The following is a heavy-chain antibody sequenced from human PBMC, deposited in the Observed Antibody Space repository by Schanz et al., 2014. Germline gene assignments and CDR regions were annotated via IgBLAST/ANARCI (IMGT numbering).Heavy chain of an antibody. D-gene: IGHD3-10*01. V-gene: IGHV3-48*01. CDR2: IATSSSTR. CDR3: ASGVHVSSLQKGLQF. Sequence: VQLLQFGGGVVQPGRSLRLSCAASGFAFSVYGMHWVRQAPGKGPEWVSYIATSSSTRHYADSVKGRVTISRDNAKNSVSLQMRRLRVEDTAVYYCASGVHVSSLQKGLQFWGRGTLVIVSS. J-gene: IGHJ1*01. CDR1: GFAFSVYG.